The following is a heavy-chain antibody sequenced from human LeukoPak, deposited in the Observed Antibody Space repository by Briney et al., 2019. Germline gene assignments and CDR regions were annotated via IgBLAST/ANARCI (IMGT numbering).Heavy chain of an antibody. CDR2: INWNGGST. Sequence: PSETLSLTCAVYGGSFSGYYWSWIRQPPGKGLEWVSGINWNGGSTGYADSVKGRFTISRDNAKNSLYLQMNSLRAEDTALYYCARSGYYDSSGYFYWGQGTLVTVSS. D-gene: IGHD3-22*01. J-gene: IGHJ4*02. V-gene: IGHV3-20*04. CDR3: ARSGYYDSSGYFY. CDR1: GGSFSGYY.